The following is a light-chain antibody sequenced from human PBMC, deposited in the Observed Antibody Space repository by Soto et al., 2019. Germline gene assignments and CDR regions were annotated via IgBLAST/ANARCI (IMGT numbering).Light chain of an antibody. V-gene: IGKV1-5*03. CDR3: QQYNSYPYT. CDR2: KAS. CDR1: QSISNW. Sequence: DIQMTQSPSTLSASIGDRVTITCRASQSISNWLAWYQQRPGKAPNLLIFKASHLENGVPSRFSGSGSGTEFTLTISSVQPDDFATYSCQQYNSYPYTFGQGTKLEIK. J-gene: IGKJ2*01.